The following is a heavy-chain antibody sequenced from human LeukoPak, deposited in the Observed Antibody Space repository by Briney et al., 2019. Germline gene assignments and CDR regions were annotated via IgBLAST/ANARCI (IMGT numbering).Heavy chain of an antibody. Sequence: ASVKVSCKASGYTFTSYGISWVRQAPGQGLEWMGWTSAYNGNTNYARKLQGRVTMTTDTSTSTAYMELRSLRSDDTAVYYCARAAYYYDSSGYNYEIFDYWGQGTLVTVSS. CDR1: GYTFTSYG. J-gene: IGHJ4*02. CDR2: TSAYNGNT. D-gene: IGHD3-22*01. V-gene: IGHV1-18*01. CDR3: ARAAYYYDSSGYNYEIFDY.